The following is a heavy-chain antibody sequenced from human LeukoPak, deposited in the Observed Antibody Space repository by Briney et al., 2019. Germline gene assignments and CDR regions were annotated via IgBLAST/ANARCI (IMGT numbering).Heavy chain of an antibody. CDR2: IFPGDTDI. D-gene: IGHD4-11*01. Sequence: GESLKISCQGSGYRFIDYWIGWVRQMPGKGLEWMGIIFPGDTDIKYSPSFQGQVTISADNSINDPFLQWSSLKDWDAAIYYCVRYGLQGCRDSRCFTSFYYYGVDVSGQGSTVTVSS. CDR3: VRYGLQGCRDSRCFTSFYYYGVDV. CDR1: GYRFIDYW. V-gene: IGHV5-51*01. J-gene: IGHJ6*02.